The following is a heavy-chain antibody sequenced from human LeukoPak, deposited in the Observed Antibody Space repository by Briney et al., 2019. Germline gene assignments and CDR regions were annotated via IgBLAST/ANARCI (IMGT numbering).Heavy chain of an antibody. D-gene: IGHD2-2*01. V-gene: IGHV3-23*01. Sequence: GGSLRLSCAASGLAFSSYAMSWVRQAPGKGLEWVSTISVASNTFYADSVKGRFTISRDNSKNTLYLQMNSLRAEDTAVYYCARGYCSSTSCPLNPWGQGTLVTVSS. CDR1: GLAFSSYA. CDR2: ISVASNT. J-gene: IGHJ5*02. CDR3: ARGYCSSTSCPLNP.